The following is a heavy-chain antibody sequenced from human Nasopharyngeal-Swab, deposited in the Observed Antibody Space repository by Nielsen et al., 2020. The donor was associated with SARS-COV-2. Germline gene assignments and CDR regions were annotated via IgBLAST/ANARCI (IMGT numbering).Heavy chain of an antibody. CDR3: ARDAGGGYSYGWTYYYYGMDV. D-gene: IGHD5-18*01. V-gene: IGHV3-30*04. J-gene: IGHJ6*02. CDR1: GFTFSTYP. CDR2: ISYDGSNK. Sequence: GGSLRLSCAASGFTFSTYPMHWVRQAAGKGLEWVAVISYDGSNKYYADSVKGRFTISRDNSKNTLYLQMNSLRAEDTAVYYCARDAGGGYSYGWTYYYYGMDVWGQGTTVTVSS.